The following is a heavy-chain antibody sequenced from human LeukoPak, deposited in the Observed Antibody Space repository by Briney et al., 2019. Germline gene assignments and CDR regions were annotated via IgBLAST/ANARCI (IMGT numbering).Heavy chain of an antibody. CDR3: ARVGRDYGGYSGFSYYYYGMDV. V-gene: IGHV3-48*03. D-gene: IGHD4-23*01. CDR1: GFTFSSYE. CDR2: ISSSGSTI. J-gene: IGHJ6*02. Sequence: GGSLRLSCAASGFTFSSYEMNWVRQAPGKGLEWASYISSSGSTIYYADSVKGRFTISRDNAKDSLYLQMNSLRAEDTAVYYCARVGRDYGGYSGFSYYYYGMDVWGQGTTVTVSS.